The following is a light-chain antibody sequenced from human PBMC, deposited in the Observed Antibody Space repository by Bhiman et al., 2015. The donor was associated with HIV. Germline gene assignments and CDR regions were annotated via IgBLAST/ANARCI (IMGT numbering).Light chain of an antibody. V-gene: IGLV2-14*03. Sequence: QSALTQPASVSGSPGQSITISCTGTSSDVGGYNYVSWFQQHPGKAPKLMIYDVSNRPSGISNRFSGSKSGNTASLTISGLQAEDEADYYCGTWDSSLSAEVFGGGTKLTVL. CDR2: DVS. CDR1: SSDVGGYNY. CDR3: GTWDSSLSAEV. J-gene: IGLJ3*02.